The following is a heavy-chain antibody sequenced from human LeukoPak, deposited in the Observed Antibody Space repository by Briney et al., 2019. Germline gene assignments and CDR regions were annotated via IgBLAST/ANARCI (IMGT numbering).Heavy chain of an antibody. Sequence: SQTLSLTCTVSGGSISSGGYYWSWIRQHPGKGLEWIGYIYYSGSTYYNPSLKSRVTISVDTSKNQFSLKLSSVTAADTAVYYCARGWGGRDGYIVQDYWGQGTLVTVSS. CDR3: ARGWGGRDGYIVQDY. D-gene: IGHD3-16*01. V-gene: IGHV4-31*03. J-gene: IGHJ4*02. CDR1: GGSISSGGYY. CDR2: IYYSGST.